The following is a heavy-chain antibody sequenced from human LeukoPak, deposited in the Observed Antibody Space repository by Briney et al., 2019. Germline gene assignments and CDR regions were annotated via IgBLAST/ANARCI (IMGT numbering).Heavy chain of an antibody. J-gene: IGHJ4*02. CDR2: VYYRGRT. CDR1: VGSVSNYY. D-gene: IGHD5-24*01. V-gene: IGHV4-59*02. CDR3: ARVVPDGYADY. Sequence: SETLCLTCTVSVGSVSNYYWSWIRQPPGKGLEWSGDVYYRGRTNSNPSLTRRLTISVDTPKKQFFLRLSSVTAADTAIYFCARVVPDGYADYWGQGTLVTVSS.